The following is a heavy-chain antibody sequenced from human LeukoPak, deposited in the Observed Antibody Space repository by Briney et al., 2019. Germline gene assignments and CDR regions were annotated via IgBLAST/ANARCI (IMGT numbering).Heavy chain of an antibody. D-gene: IGHD3-3*02. CDR2: IYSGGST. CDR3: ARLYGTFLEWSPYFDY. J-gene: IGHJ4*02. V-gene: IGHV3-53*04. Sequence: GGSLRLSCAASGFTVSSNFMSWVRQAPGKGLEWVSVIYSGGSTYYADSVKGRFTISRHNSKNTLYLQMNSLRAEDTAVYHCARLYGTFLEWSPYFDYWGQGTLVTVSS. CDR1: GFTVSSNF.